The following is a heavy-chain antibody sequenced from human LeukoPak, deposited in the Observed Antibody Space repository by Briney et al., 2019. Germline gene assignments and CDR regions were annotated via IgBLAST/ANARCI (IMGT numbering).Heavy chain of an antibody. J-gene: IGHJ3*02. V-gene: IGHV3-23*01. D-gene: IGHD2-15*01. CDR1: GFTFNIYW. CDR3: AKGLLPDGRELFGRDAFDI. CDR2: ISGSGGST. Sequence: PGGSLRLSCTASGFTFNIYWMHWVRQAPGKGLEWVSAISGSGGSTYYADSVKGRFTISRDNSKNTLYLQMNSLRAEDTAVYYCAKGLLPDGRELFGRDAFDIWGQGTMVTVSS.